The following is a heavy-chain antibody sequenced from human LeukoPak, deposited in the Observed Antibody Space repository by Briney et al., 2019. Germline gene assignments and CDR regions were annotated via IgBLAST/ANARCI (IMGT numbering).Heavy chain of an antibody. CDR3: AKDPPYYYDSSGSYFDY. D-gene: IGHD3-22*01. CDR1: GFTVSSNY. V-gene: IGHV3-53*01. CDR2: IYSGGST. J-gene: IGHJ4*02. Sequence: GGSLRLSCAASGFTVSSNYMSWVRHAPGKGLEWVSVIYSGGSTYYADSVKGRFTISRDNSKNTLYLQMNSLRAEDTAVYYCAKDPPYYYDSSGSYFDYWGQGTLVTVCS.